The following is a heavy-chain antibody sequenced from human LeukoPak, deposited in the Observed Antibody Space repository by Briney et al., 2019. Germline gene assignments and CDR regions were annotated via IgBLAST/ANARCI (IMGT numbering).Heavy chain of an antibody. CDR2: ISDNEGRT. V-gene: IGHV3-23*01. CDR1: GFTFNYYA. D-gene: IGHD5-18*01. J-gene: IGHJ4*02. CDR3: ARHDSFIPY. Sequence: GGSLRLSCAASGFTFNYYAMSWVRQAPGKGLEWVSSISDNEGRTYYTDSVKGRFAISRDNTKNTVYLQMRNLRADDTAVYFCARHDSFIPYWGQGALVTVSS.